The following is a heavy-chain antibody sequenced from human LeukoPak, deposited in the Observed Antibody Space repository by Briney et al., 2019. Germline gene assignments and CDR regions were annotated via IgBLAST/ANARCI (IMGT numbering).Heavy chain of an antibody. Sequence: PSETLPLTCAVSGGSISSGGYSWSWIRQPPGKGLEWIGYIYYSGSTYYNPSLKSRVTISVDTSKNQFSLKLSSVTAADTAVYYCARADYSSTWSHDYYYMDVWGKGTTVTVSS. CDR3: ARADYSSTWSHDYYYMDV. J-gene: IGHJ6*03. CDR1: GGSISSGGYS. V-gene: IGHV4-30-4*07. CDR2: IYYSGST. D-gene: IGHD6-13*01.